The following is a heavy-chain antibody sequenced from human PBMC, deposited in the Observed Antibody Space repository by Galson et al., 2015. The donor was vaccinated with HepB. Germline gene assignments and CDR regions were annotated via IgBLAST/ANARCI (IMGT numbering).Heavy chain of an antibody. J-gene: IGHJ3*02. D-gene: IGHD6-6*01. CDR1: GYTFTGYY. CDR2: INPNSGGT. V-gene: IGHV1-2*06. CDR3: ARGGIEAARPNDAFDI. Sequence: SVKVSCKASGYTFTGYYMHWVRQAPGQGLEWMGRINPNSGGTNYAQKFQGRVTMTRDTSISTAYMELSRLRSDDTAVYYCARGGIEAARPNDAFDIWGQGTMVTVSS.